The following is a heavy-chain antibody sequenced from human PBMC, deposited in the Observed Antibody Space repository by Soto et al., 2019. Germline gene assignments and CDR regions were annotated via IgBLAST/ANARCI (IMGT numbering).Heavy chain of an antibody. Sequence: GSLRLSCAASGFTFSSYSMNWVRQAPGKGLEWVSSISSSSSYIYYADSVKGRFTISRDNAKNSLYLQMNSLRAEDTAVYYCAREREGVYSTYYYGMDVWGQGTTVTVSS. CDR2: ISSSSSYI. J-gene: IGHJ6*02. CDR1: GFTFSSYS. D-gene: IGHD6-13*01. V-gene: IGHV3-21*01. CDR3: AREREGVYSTYYYGMDV.